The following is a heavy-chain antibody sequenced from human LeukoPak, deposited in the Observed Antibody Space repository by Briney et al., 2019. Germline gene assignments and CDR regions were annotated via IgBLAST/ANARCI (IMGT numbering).Heavy chain of an antibody. CDR3: ARGDNSIASFDY. J-gene: IGHJ4*02. D-gene: IGHD4-23*01. CDR2: IYYSGST. Sequence: SETLSLTCTVSGGSISSSNYYWGWIRQPPGTGLEWIGCIYYSGSTNYNPSLKSRVTISVDTSKNQFSLKLSSVTAADTAVYYCARGDNSIASFDYWGQGTLVTVSS. V-gene: IGHV4-61*05. CDR1: GGSISSSNYY.